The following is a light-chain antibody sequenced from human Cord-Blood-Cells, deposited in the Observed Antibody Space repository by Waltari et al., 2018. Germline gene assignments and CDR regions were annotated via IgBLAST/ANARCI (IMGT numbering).Light chain of an antibody. CDR2: YDD. Sequence: QSVLTQPPSVSEAPRQRVTISCSGSSSIIGNNAVNWYQQLPGKAPKLLIYYDDLLLVGFSGRFSGSKSGTSASLSISGLQSEDEADYYCAAWDDSLNGYVFGTGTKVTVL. CDR1: SSIIGNNA. CDR3: AAWDDSLNGYV. J-gene: IGLJ1*01. V-gene: IGLV1-36*01.